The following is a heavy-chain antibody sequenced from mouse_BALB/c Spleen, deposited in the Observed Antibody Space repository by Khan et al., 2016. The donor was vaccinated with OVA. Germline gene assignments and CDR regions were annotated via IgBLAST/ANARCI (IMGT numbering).Heavy chain of an antibody. CDR1: GYSITSDYA. J-gene: IGHJ2*01. CDR2: ISYSGNT. Sequence: EVQLQESGPGLVKPSQSLSLTCTVTGYSITSDYAWNCIRQFPGNKLEWMGFISYSGNTKYNPSLKSRFSITRDTSKNQFFLQLNSLTTEDTATNYCERFYGGDFDYWGQGTVVTVSS. V-gene: IGHV3-2*02. CDR3: ERFYGGDFDY. D-gene: IGHD1-1*01.